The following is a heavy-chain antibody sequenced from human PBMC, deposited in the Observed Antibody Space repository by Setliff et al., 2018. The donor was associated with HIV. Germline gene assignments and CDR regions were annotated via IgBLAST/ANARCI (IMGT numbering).Heavy chain of an antibody. CDR2: INHSGST. J-gene: IGHJ6*03. D-gene: IGHD2-2*01. Sequence: NPSETLSLTCAVYGESFNTYFWSWIRQPPGKGLEWIGQINHSGSTNYNPSLRSRVTISIDTSKNQFSLRLRSVTAADSAVYYCARGTLVVPDARDYYYYLDIWGQGNTVTVSS. CDR3: ARGTLVVPDARDYYYYLDI. V-gene: IGHV4-34*01. CDR1: GESFNTYF.